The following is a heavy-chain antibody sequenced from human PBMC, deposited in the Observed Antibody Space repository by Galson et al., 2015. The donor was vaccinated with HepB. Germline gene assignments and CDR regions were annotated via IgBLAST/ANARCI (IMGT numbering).Heavy chain of an antibody. CDR3: AKVGDAAAIPSYYYYGMDV. CDR2: ISGSGGST. J-gene: IGHJ6*02. Sequence: SLRLSCAASGFTFSSYAMSWVRQAPGKGLEWVSAISGSGGSTYYADSVKGRFTISRDNSKNTLYLQMNSLRAEDTAVYYCAKVGDAAAIPSYYYYGMDVWGQGTTVTVSS. D-gene: IGHD2-2*01. CDR1: GFTFSSYA. V-gene: IGHV3-23*01.